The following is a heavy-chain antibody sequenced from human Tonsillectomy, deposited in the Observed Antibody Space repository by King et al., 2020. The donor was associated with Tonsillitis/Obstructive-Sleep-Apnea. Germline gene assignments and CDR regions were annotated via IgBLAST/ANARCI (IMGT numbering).Heavy chain of an antibody. V-gene: IGHV4-31*03. CDR2: IHNSGST. CDR1: GGSISSGSYY. J-gene: IGHJ4*02. D-gene: IGHD1-1*01. Sequence: VQLQESGPGLVKPSQTLALTCTVSGGSISSGSYYWNWIRQHPGKGLEWIGYIHNSGSTYYNPSLKSRITISVDTSKNQFSLKLSSVTAADTAVYYCARESEGQLYFDSWGQGTLVTVSS. CDR3: ARESEGQLYFDS.